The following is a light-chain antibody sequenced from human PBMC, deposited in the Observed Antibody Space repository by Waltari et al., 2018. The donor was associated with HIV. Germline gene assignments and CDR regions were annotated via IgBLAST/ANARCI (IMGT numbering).Light chain of an antibody. V-gene: IGLV1-47*01. CDR3: AAWDGSLSGFWV. CDR2: RNN. CDR1: STNLGSNY. Sequence: QSVLTPPPSASGTPGQGATISCSGSSTNLGSNYVNWCQHPPGPAPKPPTYRNNQRPSGVPDRFSGSKSATSASLAISGLRSEDEADYYCAAWDGSLSGFWVFGGGTKLAVL. J-gene: IGLJ3*02.